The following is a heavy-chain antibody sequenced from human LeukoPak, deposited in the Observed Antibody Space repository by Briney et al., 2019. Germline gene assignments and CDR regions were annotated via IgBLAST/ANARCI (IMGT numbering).Heavy chain of an antibody. Sequence: SETLSLTCSVSGGAISSSDDYWGFVRQTPGKGLEWMGSVYYTGSSHYNPSLRSRATISVDTSKNQFSLKLSSVTAADTAVYYCTRAASSGPLFTYHMDVWGKGTTVTVSS. CDR1: GGAISSSDDY. V-gene: IGHV4-39*07. CDR3: TRAASSGPLFTYHMDV. CDR2: VYYTGSS. D-gene: IGHD3-22*01. J-gene: IGHJ6*03.